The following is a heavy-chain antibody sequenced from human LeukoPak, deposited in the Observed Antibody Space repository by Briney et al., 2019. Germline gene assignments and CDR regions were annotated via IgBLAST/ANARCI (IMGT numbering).Heavy chain of an antibody. V-gene: IGHV3-23*01. D-gene: IGHD6-13*01. Sequence: GGSLRLSCAASGFTFSSYAMSWVRQAPGKGLEWVSAISGSGGSTYYADSVKGRFTISRDNSKNTLYLQMNSLRAEDTAVYYFASLYSSSWYLVLGAFDIWGQGAMVTVSS. CDR1: GFTFSSYA. CDR3: ASLYSSSWYLVLGAFDI. J-gene: IGHJ3*02. CDR2: ISGSGGST.